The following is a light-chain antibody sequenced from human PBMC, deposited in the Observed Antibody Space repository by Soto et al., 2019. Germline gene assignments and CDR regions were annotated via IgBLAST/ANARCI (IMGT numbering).Light chain of an antibody. CDR1: QSVSSN. CDR3: QQYNNWPQT. CDR2: GAS. V-gene: IGKV3-15*01. Sequence: EIVMTQSPATLSVSPGERATLSCRASQSVSSNLAWYQQKPGQAPRLLIYGASTRATGIPDRFSGSGSGTEFTLTNSSLQSEDFAVYYCQQYNNWPQTFGQGTKVEIK. J-gene: IGKJ1*01.